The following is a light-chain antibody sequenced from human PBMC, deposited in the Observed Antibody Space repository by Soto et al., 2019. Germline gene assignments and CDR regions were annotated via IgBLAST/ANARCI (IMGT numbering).Light chain of an antibody. CDR3: CSYVGARTYV. CDR2: EGN. CDR1: VSDVGSFGP. J-gene: IGLJ1*01. Sequence: QSVLTQPASVSGSPGQSITISCTVSVSDVGSFGPVSWYQQHPGQVPKLIIYEGNRRPSGVSSRFSGSKSGNTASLTISGLQAEDEADYYCCSYVGARTYVFGAGTKVTVL. V-gene: IGLV2-23*01.